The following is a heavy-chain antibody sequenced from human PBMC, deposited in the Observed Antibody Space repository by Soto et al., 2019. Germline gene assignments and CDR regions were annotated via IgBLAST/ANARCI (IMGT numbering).Heavy chain of an antibody. CDR3: ARGGTGTTQFDY. D-gene: IGHD1-7*01. J-gene: IGHJ4*02. Sequence: GGSLRLSCAASGFTFSSYSMNWVRQAPGKGLEWVSSISSSSSYIYYANTEKGRFTISRDNAKNSLYLQMNSLRAEDTAVYYCARGGTGTTQFDYWGQGTLVTVSS. V-gene: IGHV3-21*01. CDR2: ISSSSSYI. CDR1: GFTFSSYS.